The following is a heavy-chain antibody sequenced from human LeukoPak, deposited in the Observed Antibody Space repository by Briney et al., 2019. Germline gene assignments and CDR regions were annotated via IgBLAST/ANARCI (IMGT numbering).Heavy chain of an antibody. CDR2: IYVSGST. J-gene: IGHJ5*02. V-gene: IGHV4-4*07. CDR3: VRDSGTTGEVKFDP. Sequence: SETLSLTCTVSGASISSYYWSWIRQPAGKGLEWIGRIYVSGSTTYNPSLESRVTMSLDTSKNQISLKVSSVTAADTAVYYCVRDSGTTGEVKFDPWGQGTLVTVSS. D-gene: IGHD1-7*01. CDR1: GASISSYY.